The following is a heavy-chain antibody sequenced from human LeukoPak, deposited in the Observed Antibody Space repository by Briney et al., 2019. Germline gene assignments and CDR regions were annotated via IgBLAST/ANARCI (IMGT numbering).Heavy chain of an antibody. D-gene: IGHD5-18*01. CDR1: GFTFTTYW. Sequence: GGSLRLSCAASGFTFTTYWMHWVRQAPGKGLVWVSHINSDGSITSYADPVKGRFTISRDNAKNTLYLQMNSLRAEDTAVYYCARDAVDTANAVWGQGTTVTVSS. CDR3: ARDAVDTANAV. CDR2: INSDGSIT. V-gene: IGHV3-74*01. J-gene: IGHJ6*02.